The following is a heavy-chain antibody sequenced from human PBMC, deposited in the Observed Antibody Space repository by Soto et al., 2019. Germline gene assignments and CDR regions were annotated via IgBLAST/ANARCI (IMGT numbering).Heavy chain of an antibody. CDR1: GGSFIGYY. V-gene: IGHV4-34*01. CDR2: INHSGST. CDR3: ARGLKDIVVVPAAPSWRFDP. J-gene: IGHJ5*02. D-gene: IGHD2-2*01. Sequence: PSETLSLTCAVYGGSFIGYYWSWIRHPPGKGLEWIGEINHSGSTNYNPSLKSRVTISVDTPKNQFSLKLSSVTAADTAVYYCARGLKDIVVVPAAPSWRFDPWGQGTLVTVSS.